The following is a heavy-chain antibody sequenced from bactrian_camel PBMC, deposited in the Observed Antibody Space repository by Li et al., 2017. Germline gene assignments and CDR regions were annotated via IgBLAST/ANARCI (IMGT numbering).Heavy chain of an antibody. CDR2: IYTGLGRA. D-gene: IGHD1*01. Sequence: HVQLVESGGGSVQAGGSRRLSCTPSGSIYNDNCMGWIRQAPGMEREAVAAIYTGLGRAHYADSVLGRCTISKDNAQNTLYLQMNSLKPEDTAMYLCAAEFGGGTWYVCLKRSAFSYRGQGTQVTVS. CDR3: AAEFGGGTWYVCLKRSAFSY. J-gene: IGHJ6*01. V-gene: IGHV3S54*01. CDR1: GSIYNDNC.